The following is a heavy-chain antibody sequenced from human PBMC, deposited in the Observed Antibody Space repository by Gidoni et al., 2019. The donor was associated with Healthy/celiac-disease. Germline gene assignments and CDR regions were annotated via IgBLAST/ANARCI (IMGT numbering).Heavy chain of an antibody. CDR3: ARGGFRGSGYYLPAKYDAFDI. CDR2: ISSSSSYI. D-gene: IGHD3-22*01. Sequence: EVQLVESGGGLVKPGGSLRLSCAASGFTFSSYSMNWVRQAPGKGLEWFSSISSSSSYIYYADSVKGRFTISRDNAKNSLYLQMNSLRAEDTAVYYCARGGFRGSGYYLPAKYDAFDIWGQGTMVTVSS. CDR1: GFTFSSYS. V-gene: IGHV3-21*01. J-gene: IGHJ3*02.